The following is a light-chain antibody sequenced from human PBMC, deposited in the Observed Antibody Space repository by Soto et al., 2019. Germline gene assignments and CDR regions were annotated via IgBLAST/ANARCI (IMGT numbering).Light chain of an antibody. J-gene: IGLJ1*01. V-gene: IGLV1-40*01. CDR2: GNS. Sequence: QSVLTQPPSVSGAPGQRVTISCTGSSSNIGAGYDVHQYQQLPGTAPKLLIYGNSNRPSGVPDRFSGSKSGTSASLANTGVPAEDEADYSCQSYDSSLSGLVFGTGTKLTVL. CDR1: SSNIGAGYD. CDR3: QSYDSSLSGLV.